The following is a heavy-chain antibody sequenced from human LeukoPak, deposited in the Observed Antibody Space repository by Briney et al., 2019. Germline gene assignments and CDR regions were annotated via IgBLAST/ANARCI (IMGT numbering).Heavy chain of an antibody. CDR1: GFTFSSYG. CDR3: AKDQAAKYYFDH. J-gene: IGHJ4*02. V-gene: IGHV3-23*01. Sequence: GGSLRLSCAASGFTFSSYGMSWVRQAPGKGLEWVSVISGSGGNTYYADSVKGRFTISRDNSKNTLYLQMNSLRAEDTAVYYCAKDQAAKYYFDHWGQGTLVTVSS. CDR2: ISGSGGNT. D-gene: IGHD2-15*01.